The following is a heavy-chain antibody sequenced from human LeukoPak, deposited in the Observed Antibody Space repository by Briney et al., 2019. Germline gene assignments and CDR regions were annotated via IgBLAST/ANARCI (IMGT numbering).Heavy chain of an antibody. CDR1: GFTFSSYS. J-gene: IGHJ4*02. Sequence: GGSLRLSCAASGFTFSSYSMNWVRQAPGKGLEWVSSISSSSSYIYYADSVKGRFTISRDNAKNSLYLQMNSLRAEDTAVYYCARSLYSYGSALGYWGQGTLVTVSS. CDR2: ISSSSSYI. CDR3: ARSLYSYGSALGY. V-gene: IGHV3-21*04. D-gene: IGHD5-18*01.